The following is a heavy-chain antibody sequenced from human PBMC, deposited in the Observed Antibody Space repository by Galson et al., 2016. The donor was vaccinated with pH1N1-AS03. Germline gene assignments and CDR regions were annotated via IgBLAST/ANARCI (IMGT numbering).Heavy chain of an antibody. V-gene: IGHV1-18*04. J-gene: IGHJ4*02. CDR1: GYTFVNYG. D-gene: IGHD1-20*01. CDR3: SRERGGYNWNDGVGSDQ. Sequence: QSGAEVKKPGASVRVSCRASGYTFVNYGITWVRQAPGQGLEWMAWISIYNGNTKFAQKFQGRVTMTTDTSTSTAYMELRLLPSDDTAVYYCSRERGGYNWNDGVGSDQWGQGTLVTVPS. CDR2: ISIYNGNT.